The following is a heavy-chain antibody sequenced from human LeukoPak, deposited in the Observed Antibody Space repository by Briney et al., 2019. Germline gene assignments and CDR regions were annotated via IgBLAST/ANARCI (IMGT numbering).Heavy chain of an antibody. V-gene: IGHV3-21*01. D-gene: IGHD2-21*02. Sequence: GGSLRLSCAASGFTFSSYSMNWVRQAPGKGLEWVSSISSSSSYICYADSVKGRFTISRDNAKNSLYLQMNSLRAEDTAVYYCARSPPPYCGGDCYTTFDYWGQGTLVTVSS. CDR3: ARSPPPYCGGDCYTTFDY. J-gene: IGHJ4*02. CDR2: ISSSSSYI. CDR1: GFTFSSYS.